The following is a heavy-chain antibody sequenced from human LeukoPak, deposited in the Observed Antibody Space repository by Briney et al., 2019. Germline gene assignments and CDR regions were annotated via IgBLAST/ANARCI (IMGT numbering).Heavy chain of an antibody. CDR3: AKGGIGAVALAPSDY. Sequence: GGSLRLSCAASGFTFSSYAMSWVRQAPGKGLEWVSAISGSGGSTYYADSAKGRFTISRDNSKNTLYLQMNSLRAEDTAVYYCAKGGIGAVALAPSDYWGQGTLVTVSS. J-gene: IGHJ4*02. V-gene: IGHV3-23*01. D-gene: IGHD6-13*01. CDR1: GFTFSSYA. CDR2: ISGSGGST.